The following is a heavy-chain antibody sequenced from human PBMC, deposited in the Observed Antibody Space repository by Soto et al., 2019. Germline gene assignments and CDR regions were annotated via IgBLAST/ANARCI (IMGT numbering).Heavy chain of an antibody. D-gene: IGHD3-16*01. J-gene: IGHJ3*02. V-gene: IGHV1-46*01. CDR1: GYTFSNYY. CDR3: ARDRVAGIWGDAFDI. CDR2: INPSGDST. Sequence: ASVKVSCKGAGYTFSNYYMHWVRQAPGQGLEWMGIINPSGDSTSYAQEFQGRVTMTRETSTSTLYMELSSLRSEDTAVYYCARDRVAGIWGDAFDIWGQGTMVTVSS.